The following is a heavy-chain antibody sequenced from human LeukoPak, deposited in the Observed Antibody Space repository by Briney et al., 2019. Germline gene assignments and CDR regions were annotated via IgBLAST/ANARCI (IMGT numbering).Heavy chain of an antibody. V-gene: IGHV3-21*01. Sequence: PGGSLRLSCAASGFTFSSYSINWVRQAPGKGLEWVSSISSSSNYIYYADSMKGRFTISRDNAKNSLYLQMNSLRAEDTAVYYCARGWSADYFDYWGQGILVTVSS. D-gene: IGHD2-15*01. J-gene: IGHJ4*02. CDR1: GFTFSSYS. CDR2: ISSSSNYI. CDR3: ARGWSADYFDY.